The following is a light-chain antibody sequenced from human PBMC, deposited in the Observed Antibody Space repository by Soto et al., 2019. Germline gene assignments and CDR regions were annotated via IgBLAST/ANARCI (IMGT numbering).Light chain of an antibody. J-gene: IGKJ1*01. Sequence: DIHMTQSPSTLSASVGDRVTISCRASQNIFTYLAWYQQKPGKAPKLLIFDASTLQSGVPPRFSGSGSGTEFTLTISSLQPEDFASYYCLQDYGDSWTFGQGTKVDI. CDR3: LQDYGDSWT. V-gene: IGKV1-5*01. CDR1: QNIFTY. CDR2: DAS.